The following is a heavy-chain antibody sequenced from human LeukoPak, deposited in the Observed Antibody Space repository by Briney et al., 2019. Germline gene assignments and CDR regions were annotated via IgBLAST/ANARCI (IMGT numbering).Heavy chain of an antibody. V-gene: IGHV3-13*01. CDR3: ARSRDGYNPFDY. CDR2: IGTAGDT. CDR1: GFTFSSYD. J-gene: IGHJ4*02. D-gene: IGHD5-24*01. Sequence: PGGSLRLSCAASGFTFSSYDMHWVRQATGKGLEWVSAIGTAGDTYYPGSVKGRFTISRENAKNSLYLQMNSLRAGDTAVYYCARSRDGYNPFDYWGQGTLVTVSS.